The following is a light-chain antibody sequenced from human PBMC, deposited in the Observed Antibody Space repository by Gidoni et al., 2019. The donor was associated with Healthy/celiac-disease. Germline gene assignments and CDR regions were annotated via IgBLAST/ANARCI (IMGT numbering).Light chain of an antibody. CDR1: QSVSSSY. CDR3: QQYGSSPWT. V-gene: IGKV3-20*01. CDR2: GAS. Sequence: ESVLTQSPGTLSLSPGERATLSCRASQSVSSSYLAWYQQKPGQAPRLLIYGASSRATGIPDRFSGSGSGTDFTLTISRLEPEDFAVYYCQQYGSSPWTFXXXTKVEIK. J-gene: IGKJ1*01.